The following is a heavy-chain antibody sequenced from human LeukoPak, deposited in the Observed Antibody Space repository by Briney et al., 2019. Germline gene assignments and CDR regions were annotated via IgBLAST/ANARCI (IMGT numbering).Heavy chain of an antibody. D-gene: IGHD1-26*01. V-gene: IGHV4-61*01. Sequence: PSETLSLTCTVSTGSINSTSYYWSWIRQPPGKGLEWIGYIYYSGSTNYNPSLKSRVTISVDTSKNQFSLKLSSVTAADTAVYYCARADSIVGAIGWGQGTLVTVSS. CDR2: IYYSGST. CDR3: ARADSIVGAIG. CDR1: TGSINSTSYY. J-gene: IGHJ4*02.